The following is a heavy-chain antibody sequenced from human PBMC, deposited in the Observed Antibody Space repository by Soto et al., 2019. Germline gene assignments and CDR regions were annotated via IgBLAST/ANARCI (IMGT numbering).Heavy chain of an antibody. D-gene: IGHD2-15*01. CDR1: GYTFTGYY. CDR2: INPNSGGT. J-gene: IGHJ4*02. CDR3: ARVNVAVVAATREYYFDY. Sequence: GASVKVYCKSSGYTFTGYYMHWVRQAPGQGLEWMGWINPNSGGTNYAQKFQGRVTMTRDTSISTAYMELSRLRSDDTAVYYCARVNVAVVAATREYYFDYWGQGTLVTVSS. V-gene: IGHV1-2*02.